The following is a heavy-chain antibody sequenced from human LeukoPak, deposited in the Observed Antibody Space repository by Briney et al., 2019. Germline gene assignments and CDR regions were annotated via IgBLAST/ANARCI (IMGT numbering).Heavy chain of an antibody. V-gene: IGHV3-7*05. Sequence: GGSLRLSCAASGFTFSNYWMSWVRQAPGKGLEWVANIRQDGSEKYYVDSVKGRFTISRDDAKKSLYLQMNSLRAEDTAVYYCARENVDYDFWSGYPNWFDPWGQGTLVTVSS. D-gene: IGHD3-3*01. CDR3: ARENVDYDFWSGYPNWFDP. J-gene: IGHJ5*02. CDR2: IRQDGSEK. CDR1: GFTFSNYW.